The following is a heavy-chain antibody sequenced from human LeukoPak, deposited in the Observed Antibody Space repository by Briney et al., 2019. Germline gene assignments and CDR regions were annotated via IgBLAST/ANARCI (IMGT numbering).Heavy chain of an antibody. CDR1: GFTFSSYD. V-gene: IGHV3-13*01. Sequence: GGSLRLSCAASGFTFSSYDMHWVRQPTGKGLEWVSTIGTAGDTYYPGSVKGRFTISRENAKNSLYLQMNSLRAGDTAVYYCARSRDGYNLWYFDLWGRGSLVTVSS. CDR2: IGTAGDT. CDR3: ARSRDGYNLWYFDL. J-gene: IGHJ2*01. D-gene: IGHD5-24*01.